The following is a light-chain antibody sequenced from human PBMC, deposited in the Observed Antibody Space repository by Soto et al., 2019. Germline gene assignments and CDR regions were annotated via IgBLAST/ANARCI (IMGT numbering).Light chain of an antibody. J-gene: IGKJ1*01. V-gene: IGKV3D-7*01. CDR1: QSVSSSY. Sequence: EIVMTQSRATLSVSPGERVTLSCRASQSVSSSYLTWYQQKPGQGPRLLIYGASTRATGIPARFSGSGSGTDFTLTISSLQPEDFAVYYCQQDYNLPRWTFGQGTKVDIK. CDR2: GAS. CDR3: QQDYNLPRWT.